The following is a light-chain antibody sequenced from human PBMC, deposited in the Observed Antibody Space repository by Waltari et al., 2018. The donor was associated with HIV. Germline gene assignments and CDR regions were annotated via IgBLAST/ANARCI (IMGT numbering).Light chain of an antibody. Sequence: DIQLTQSPSFLSASVGDRVTITCRASHGISTYLAWYQQKPGKAPQLLIYIASTLQSGVPSRFSGSGSGTEFTLTISSLQPEDFATYYCQQYDNLPITFGQGTRLEIK. V-gene: IGKV1-9*01. J-gene: IGKJ5*01. CDR2: IAS. CDR1: HGISTY. CDR3: QQYDNLPIT.